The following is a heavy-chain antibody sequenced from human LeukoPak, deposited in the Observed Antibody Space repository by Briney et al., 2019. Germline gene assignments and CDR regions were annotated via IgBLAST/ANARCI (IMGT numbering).Heavy chain of an antibody. Sequence: GGSLRLSCAASGFTFNYYAMHWVRQAPGKGLEWVAVISHDGSDKNYADSVKGRFTISRDNSKNTLYLQMNSLRAEDTAVYYCAKGRGLPDYWGQGTLVTVSS. CDR1: GFTFNYYA. D-gene: IGHD1-26*01. J-gene: IGHJ4*02. CDR3: AKGRGLPDY. CDR2: ISHDGSDK. V-gene: IGHV3-30-3*01.